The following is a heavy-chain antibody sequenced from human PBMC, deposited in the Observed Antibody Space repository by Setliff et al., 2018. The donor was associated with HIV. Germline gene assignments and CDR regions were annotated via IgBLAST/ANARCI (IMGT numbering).Heavy chain of an antibody. Sequence: PSETLSLTCAVYGGSFSGYYWTWIRQPPGKGLEWIGEINHTGSTNYNPSLESRFTMSRDNSKNTLYLQMKSLRADDTSVYYCARRRPPGAFDMWGQGTLVTVSS. V-gene: IGHV4-34*01. CDR2: INHTGST. CDR3: ARRRPPGAFDM. J-gene: IGHJ3*02. CDR1: GGSFSGYY.